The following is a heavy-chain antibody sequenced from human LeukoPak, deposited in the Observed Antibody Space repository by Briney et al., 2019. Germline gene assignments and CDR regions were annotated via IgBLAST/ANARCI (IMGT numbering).Heavy chain of an antibody. CDR2: IPPDGSEG. D-gene: IGHD2-21*02. CDR3: ARLLGGVTTFDY. V-gene: IGHV3-7*01. Sequence: GGSLRLSCEGSGFTFSSYWMSWVRLGPGKGLEWMASIPPDGSEGRYVDSVRGRFTISRDNARSSVSLQMNSLRVEDTAFYYCARLLGGVTTFDYWGQGALVTVSS. J-gene: IGHJ4*02. CDR1: GFTFSSYW.